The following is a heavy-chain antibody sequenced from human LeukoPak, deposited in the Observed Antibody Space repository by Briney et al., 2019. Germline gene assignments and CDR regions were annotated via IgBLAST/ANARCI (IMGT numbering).Heavy chain of an antibody. V-gene: IGHV3-30*18. CDR1: GFTFSSYG. J-gene: IGHJ4*02. CDR2: ISYDGSNK. Sequence: GGTLRLSCVASGFTFSSYGMHWVRQAPGKGLEWVAVISYDGSNKYYADSVKGRFTISRDNSKNTLYLQMNSLRAEDTAVYYCAKDLLLGAARPTALVYWGQGTLVTVSS. CDR3: AKDLLLGAARPTALVY. D-gene: IGHD6-6*01.